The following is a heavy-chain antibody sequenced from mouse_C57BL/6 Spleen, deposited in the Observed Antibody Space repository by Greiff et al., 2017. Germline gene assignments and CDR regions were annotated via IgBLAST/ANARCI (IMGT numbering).Heavy chain of an antibody. CDR3: ARGGDPYAMDY. J-gene: IGHJ4*01. D-gene: IGHD2-13*01. Sequence: QVQLQQPGAELVRPGSSVKLSCKASGYTFTSYWMHWVKQRPIQGLEWIGNIDPSDSETHYNQKFKDKATLTVDKSSSTAYLQLSSRTAEDCAIYYCARGGDPYAMDYWGQGTSVTVSS. CDR1: GYTFTSYW. CDR2: IDPSDSET. V-gene: IGHV1-52*01.